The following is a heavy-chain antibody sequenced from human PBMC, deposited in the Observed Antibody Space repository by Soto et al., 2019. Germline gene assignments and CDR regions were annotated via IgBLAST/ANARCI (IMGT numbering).Heavy chain of an antibody. CDR3: ARVNMDCSGGSCYVYFDY. CDR1: GGSFSGYY. J-gene: IGHJ4*02. CDR2: INHSGST. D-gene: IGHD2-15*01. Sequence: QVQLQQWGAGLLKPSETLSLTCAVYGGSFSGYYWSWIRQPPGKGLEWIGEINHSGSTNYNPSLKSRVTISVDTSKNQFSLKLSSVTAADTAVYYCARVNMDCSGGSCYVYFDYWGQGTLVTVSS. V-gene: IGHV4-34*01.